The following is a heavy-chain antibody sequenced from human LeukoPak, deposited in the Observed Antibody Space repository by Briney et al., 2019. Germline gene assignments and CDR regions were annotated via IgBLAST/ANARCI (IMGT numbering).Heavy chain of an antibody. CDR3: VRDQSGPFLFDY. V-gene: IGHV4-38-2*02. CDR1: GYSISSGYY. CDR2: IYHSGST. Sequence: SETLSLTCTVSGYSISSGYYWTWIRPPPGKGLELIGNIYHSGSTYYNPSLKSRVTISVDMSKNQFSLKLRSVTAADTAVYYCVRDQSGPFLFDYWGQGTLVTVSS. J-gene: IGHJ4*02.